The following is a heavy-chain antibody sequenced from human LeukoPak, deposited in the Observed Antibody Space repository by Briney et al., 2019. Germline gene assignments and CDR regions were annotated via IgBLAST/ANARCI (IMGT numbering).Heavy chain of an antibody. D-gene: IGHD3-10*01. CDR1: GYTFTSYY. V-gene: IGHV1-46*01. J-gene: IGHJ4*02. Sequence: ASVKVSCKASGYTFTSYYMHWVRQAPGQGLEWMGIINPSGGSTSYAQKFQGRVTMTRDTSTSTVYMELSSLRSEDTAVYYCARDLVRGVIPPAYYFDYWGQGTLVTVSS. CDR2: INPSGGST. CDR3: ARDLVRGVIPPAYYFDY.